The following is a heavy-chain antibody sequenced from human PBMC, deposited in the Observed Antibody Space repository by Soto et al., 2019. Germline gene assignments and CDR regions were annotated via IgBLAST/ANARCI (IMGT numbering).Heavy chain of an antibody. CDR2: ISYDGSNK. D-gene: IGHD3-22*01. J-gene: IGHJ4*02. V-gene: IGHV3-30-3*01. CDR3: ARGDPFGLPVYYYDSSGQDY. CDR1: GFTFSSYA. Sequence: QVQLVESGGGVVQPGRSLRLSCAASGFTFSSYAMHWVRQAPGKGLEWVAVISYDGSNKYYADSVKGRFTISRDNSKNTLYLQMNSLRAEDTAVYYCARGDPFGLPVYYYDSSGQDYWGQGTLVTVSS.